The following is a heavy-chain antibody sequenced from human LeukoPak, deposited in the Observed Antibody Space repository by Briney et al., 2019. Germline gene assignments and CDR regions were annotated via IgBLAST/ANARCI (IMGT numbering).Heavy chain of an antibody. CDR2: ISGSGSTT. CDR3: ARTDYGLSLGYYYYMDV. CDR1: GFTFRSYE. Sequence: GGSLRLSCAASGFTFRSYEMNWARQAPGKGLEWISYISGSGSTTYYADSVKGRFTISRDNAKNSLYLQMNSLRAEDTAVYYCARTDYGLSLGYYYYMDVWGKGTTVTISS. V-gene: IGHV3-48*03. D-gene: IGHD4-17*01. J-gene: IGHJ6*03.